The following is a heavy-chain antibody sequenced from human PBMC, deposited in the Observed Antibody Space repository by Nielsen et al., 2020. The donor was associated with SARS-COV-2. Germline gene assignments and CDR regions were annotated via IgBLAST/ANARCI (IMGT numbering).Heavy chain of an antibody. CDR2: IKQDGSEK. J-gene: IGHJ6*02. CDR3: ARDSLVFGGMDV. V-gene: IGHV3-7*01. Sequence: GESLKISCAASGFTVSSNYMSWVRQAPGKGLEWVANIKQDGSEKYYVDSVKGRFTISRDNAKNSLYLQMNSLRAEDTAVYYCARDSLVFGGMDVWGQGTTVTVSS. D-gene: IGHD3-10*02. CDR1: GFTVSSNY.